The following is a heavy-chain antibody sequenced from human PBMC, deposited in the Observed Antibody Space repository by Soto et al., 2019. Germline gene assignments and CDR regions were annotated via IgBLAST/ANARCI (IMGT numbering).Heavy chain of an antibody. CDR2: IDPDGSTS. CDR1: GFTFSDYW. D-gene: IGHD1-26*01. V-gene: IGHV3-74*01. Sequence: EVQLVESGGGLVQPGGSLRLSCAASGFTFSDYWMHWVRQPPGKGLMWVSRIDPDGSTSNYADSVKGRFTISRDNAKNRVELQMDGQRAADTAVYYCARGRGVGDYWGQGMLVTVSS. CDR3: ARGRGVGDY. J-gene: IGHJ4*02.